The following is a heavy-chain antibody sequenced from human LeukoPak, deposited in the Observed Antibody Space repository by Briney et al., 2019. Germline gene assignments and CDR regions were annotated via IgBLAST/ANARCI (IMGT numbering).Heavy chain of an antibody. Sequence: GASVKVSCKASGYTFTSYDINWVRQATGQGLEWMGWMNPNRGNTGYAQKFQGRVTITRNTSISTAYMELSSLRSEDTAVYYCARGLRIAARPKNNWFDPWGQGTLVTVSS. V-gene: IGHV1-8*03. CDR1: GYTFTSYD. D-gene: IGHD6-6*01. CDR2: MNPNRGNT. J-gene: IGHJ5*02. CDR3: ARGLRIAARPKNNWFDP.